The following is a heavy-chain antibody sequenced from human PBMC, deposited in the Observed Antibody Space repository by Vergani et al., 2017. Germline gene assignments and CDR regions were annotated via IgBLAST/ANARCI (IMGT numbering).Heavy chain of an antibody. V-gene: IGHV3-33*01. J-gene: IGHJ4*02. D-gene: IGHD1-26*01. CDR2: IWYDGSKQ. Sequence: VQLVGSGGGVVQPGRSLRLSCVASGFTFSNHGFHWVRQAPGRGLEWVAVIWYDGSKQYYADSVKGRFTISRDDSKRTLYLQMNSLRAEDTAMYYCARVIGIVGPDLDYWGQGTLVTVS. CDR1: GFTFSNHG. CDR3: ARVIGIVGPDLDY.